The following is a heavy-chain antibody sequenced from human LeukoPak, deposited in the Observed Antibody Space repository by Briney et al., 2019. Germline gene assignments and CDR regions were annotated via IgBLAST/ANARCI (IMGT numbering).Heavy chain of an antibody. Sequence: ASETLSLTCTVSGGSISSYYWSWIRQPPGKGLEWIGYIYYSGSTNYNPSLKSRVTISVDTSKNQFSLKLSSVTAADTAVYYCARGGYSYAFFDYWGQGTLVTVSS. CDR3: ARGGYSYAFFDY. CDR2: IYYSGST. V-gene: IGHV4-59*12. CDR1: GGSISSYY. J-gene: IGHJ4*02. D-gene: IGHD5-18*01.